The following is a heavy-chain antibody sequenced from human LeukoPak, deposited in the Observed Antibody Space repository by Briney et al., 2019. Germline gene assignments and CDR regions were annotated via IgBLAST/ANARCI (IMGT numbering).Heavy chain of an antibody. CDR2: IYTSGST. Sequence: SQTLSLTCTVSGGSISSGSYYWSWIRQPAGKGLEWIGRIYTSGSTYYNPSLKSRATISVDTSKNQFSLKLSSVTAADTAVYYCARDLPTYYYGSGSYYDYWGQGTLVTASS. J-gene: IGHJ4*02. CDR1: GGSISSGSYY. V-gene: IGHV4-61*02. D-gene: IGHD3-10*01. CDR3: ARDLPTYYYGSGSYYDY.